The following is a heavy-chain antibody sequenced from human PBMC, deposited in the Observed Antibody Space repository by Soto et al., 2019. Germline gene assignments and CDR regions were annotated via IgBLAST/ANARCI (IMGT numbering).Heavy chain of an antibody. CDR2: MNPNSGNT. CDR1: GYTFTSYD. J-gene: IGHJ6*03. Sequence: ASVKVSCKASGYTFTSYDINWVRQATGQGLEWMGWMNPNSGNTGYAQKFQGRVTMTRNTSISTAYMELSSLRSEDTAVYYCARGLDSSGYYYYDYRDVWGKGTTVTVSS. CDR3: ARGLDSSGYYYYDYRDV. V-gene: IGHV1-8*02. D-gene: IGHD3-22*01.